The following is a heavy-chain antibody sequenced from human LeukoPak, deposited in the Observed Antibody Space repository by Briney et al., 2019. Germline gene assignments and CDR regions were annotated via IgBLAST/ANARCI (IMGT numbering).Heavy chain of an antibody. CDR1: GFTFSDYY. CDR3: ARLYYSASGSYYNPLDY. J-gene: IGHJ4*02. D-gene: IGHD3-10*01. CDR2: ITISGSAI. V-gene: IGHV3-11*01. Sequence: GGSLRLSCAASGFTFSDYYMSWIRQAPGKGLEWVSFITISGSAIYYAGSVKGRFTISRDNAKNSLYLQMNSLRAEDTAVYYCARLYYSASGSYYNPLDYWGQGTLVTVSS.